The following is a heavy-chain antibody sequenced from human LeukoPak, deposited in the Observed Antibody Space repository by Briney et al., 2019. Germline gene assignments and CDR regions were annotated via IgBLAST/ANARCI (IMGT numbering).Heavy chain of an antibody. J-gene: IGHJ5*02. V-gene: IGHV4-59*08. CDR3: ARHDFWSGYYLNWFDP. CDR1: GGSISTYY. Sequence: SETLSLTCTVSGGSISTYYWSSIRQPPGKGLEWIGNSYNSGSTNYNPSLTSRVTISVDTSKNQFSLRLISVTAADTAVYYCARHDFWSGYYLNWFDPWGQGTLVTVSS. D-gene: IGHD3-3*01. CDR2: SYNSGST.